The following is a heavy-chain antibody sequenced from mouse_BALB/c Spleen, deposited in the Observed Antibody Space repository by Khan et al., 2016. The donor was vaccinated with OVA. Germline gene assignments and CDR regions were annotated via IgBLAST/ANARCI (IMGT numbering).Heavy chain of an antibody. CDR2: ISYSGST. CDR1: GYSITSGYG. D-gene: IGHD3-3*01. CDR3: ARTARIRY. V-gene: IGHV3-2*02. J-gene: IGHJ2*01. Sequence: EVQLQESGPGLVKPSQSLSLTCTVTGYSITSGYGWNWIRQFPGNQLEWMGYISYSGSTNYNPTLKSRISITRDTSKNQFFLEVDSVTTRETAAYYCARTARIRYWGQGTTLTVSS.